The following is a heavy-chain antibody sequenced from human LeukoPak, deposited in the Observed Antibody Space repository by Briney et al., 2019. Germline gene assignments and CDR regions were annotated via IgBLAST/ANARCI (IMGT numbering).Heavy chain of an antibody. J-gene: IGHJ4*02. CDR3: ATGGQWDLLVY. CDR2: LDPESGEI. Sequence: ASVKASRHVSGDTLPQLSTHWVRPAPGKAPEWMGGLDPESGEIIYAQKFQGRVTMTEDTSTDTAYMELRSLRSEDTAVYYCATGGQWDLLVYWGQGTLVTVSS. CDR1: GDTLPQLS. V-gene: IGHV1-24*01. D-gene: IGHD1-26*01.